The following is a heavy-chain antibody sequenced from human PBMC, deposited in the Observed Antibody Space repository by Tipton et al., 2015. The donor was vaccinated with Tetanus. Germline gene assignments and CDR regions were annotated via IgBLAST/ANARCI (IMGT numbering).Heavy chain of an antibody. CDR2: FFYSGST. CDR3: ARDVAGITAWPVAFDV. D-gene: IGHD1-14*01. Sequence: TLSLTCTVSGGSVSSGSYYWSWIRQPPGKGLEWIGYFFYSGSTNYNPSLKSRVSMAVGTSKNQFSLQLRSVTAADTAVYYCARDVAGITAWPVAFDVWGLGTMVTVSS. V-gene: IGHV4-61*01. J-gene: IGHJ3*01. CDR1: GGSVSSGSYY.